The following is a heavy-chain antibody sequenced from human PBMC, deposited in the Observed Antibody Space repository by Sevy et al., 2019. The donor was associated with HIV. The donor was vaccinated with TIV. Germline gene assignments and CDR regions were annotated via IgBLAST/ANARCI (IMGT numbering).Heavy chain of an antibody. V-gene: IGHV1-8*01. CDR2: MNPDSGNR. Sequence: ASVKVSCKASGYSFTGYDINWVRQATGQGLEWMGWMNPDSGNRGYAQKFQGRVTMTTNTSISTAYMGLRSLRSEDSAVYYCARADLDSSTFYYYYGMDVWGQGTTVTAP. D-gene: IGHD6-13*01. CDR1: GYSFTGYD. CDR3: ARADLDSSTFYYYYGMDV. J-gene: IGHJ6*02.